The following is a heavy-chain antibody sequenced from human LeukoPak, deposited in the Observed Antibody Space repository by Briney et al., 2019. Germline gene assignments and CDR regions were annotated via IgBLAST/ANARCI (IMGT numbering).Heavy chain of an antibody. D-gene: IGHD2-15*01. CDR3: ARGYCSGGSCYGANLFDY. CDR1: GYTLTELS. CDR2: FDPEDGET. J-gene: IGHJ4*02. V-gene: IGHV1-24*01. Sequence: ASVKVFCKVSGYTLTELSMHWVRQAPGKGLEWMGGFDPEDGETIYAQKFQGRVTMTEDTSTDTAYMELSSLRSDDTAVYYCARGYCSGGSCYGANLFDYWGQGTLVTVSS.